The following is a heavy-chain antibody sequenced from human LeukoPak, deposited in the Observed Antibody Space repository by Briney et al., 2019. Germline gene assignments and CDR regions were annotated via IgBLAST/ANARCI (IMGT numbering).Heavy chain of an antibody. J-gene: IGHJ4*02. CDR3: ARVGSLTTFD. CDR1: GGSIRTYY. CDR2: SQYRGNA. Sequence: SETLSLTCIVSGGSIRTYYWTWIRQPPGKGLEWIGYSQYRGNADYNPSLTSRVTISVDTANNQCSLRLSSVTAADTAMYYCARVGSLTTFDWGQGTLVTVSS. D-gene: IGHD4-17*01. V-gene: IGHV4-59*01.